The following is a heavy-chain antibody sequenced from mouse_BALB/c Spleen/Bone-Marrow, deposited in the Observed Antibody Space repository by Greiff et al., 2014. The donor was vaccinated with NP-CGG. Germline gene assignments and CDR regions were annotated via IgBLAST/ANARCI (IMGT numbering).Heavy chain of an antibody. V-gene: IGHV1-52*01. Sequence: QVQLQQSGAELVRPGASMKLSCKASGYTFTSYWMNWVKQRPEQGLEWIGRIDPYDSETHYNQKFKDKAILTVDKSSSTAYMQLSSLTSEDSAVYYCARRRGTMITTRDAMDYWGQGTSVTVSS. D-gene: IGHD2-4*01. J-gene: IGHJ4*01. CDR1: GYTFTSYW. CDR2: IDPYDSET. CDR3: ARRRGTMITTRDAMDY.